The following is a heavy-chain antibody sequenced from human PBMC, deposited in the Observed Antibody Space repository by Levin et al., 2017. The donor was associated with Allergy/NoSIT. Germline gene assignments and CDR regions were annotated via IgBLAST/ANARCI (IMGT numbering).Heavy chain of an antibody. CDR3: ARANGWVELGNC. D-gene: IGHD1-7*01. J-gene: IGHJ4*02. CDR2: MTSNGDT. V-gene: IGHV1-8*01. CDR1: GYTLSTYD. Sequence: PGGSLRLSCKAFGYTLSTYDITWVRQVAGQGLEWMGWMTSNGDTAYAQKFQGRVTMTRDTSISTAYMELTNLKSEDTAVYYCARANGWVELGNCWGQGTVVTVSS.